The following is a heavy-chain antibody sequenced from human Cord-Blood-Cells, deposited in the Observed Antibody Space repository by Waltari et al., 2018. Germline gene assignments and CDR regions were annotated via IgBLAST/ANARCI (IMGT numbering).Heavy chain of an antibody. V-gene: IGHV3-13*01. D-gene: IGHD6-6*01. CDR3: ARVGQLGFDY. Sequence: EVQLVESGGGLVQPGGSLRLSCAASGFTFSTYDMTWVRQATGKVLEWVSAIGTAGDTYYPGSVKGRFTISRENAKNSLYLQMNSLRAGDTAVYYCARVGQLGFDYWGQGTLVTVSS. J-gene: IGHJ4*02. CDR1: GFTFSTYD. CDR2: IGTAGDT.